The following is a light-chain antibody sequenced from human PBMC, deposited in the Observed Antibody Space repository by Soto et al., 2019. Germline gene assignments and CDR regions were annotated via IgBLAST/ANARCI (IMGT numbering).Light chain of an antibody. V-gene: IGLV1-40*01. Sequence: QSVLTQPPSVSGAPGQRVTISCTGSRSNIGAGFHVHWYQQLPGTAPKLLIYGNNNRPSGVPDRFSGSKSGTSVSLAITGLQDEDEADYYCQSYDSSLIGVIFGGGTKLTVL. CDR2: GNN. CDR1: RSNIGAGFH. J-gene: IGLJ2*01. CDR3: QSYDSSLIGVI.